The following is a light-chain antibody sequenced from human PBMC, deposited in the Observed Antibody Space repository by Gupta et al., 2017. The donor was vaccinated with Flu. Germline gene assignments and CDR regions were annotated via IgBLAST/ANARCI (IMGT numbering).Light chain of an antibody. J-gene: IGLJ1*01. Sequence: QSALTQPASVSGSPGQSINISCTGTSSDVGRSNSVSWYRRDPGKAPKLIIYDVSSRPSGVSSRFSGSKSGNTASLTISGLQVEDETDYYCSSYTSTDTFYVFGTGTKVTVL. CDR3: SSYTSTDTFYV. CDR1: SSDVGRSNS. CDR2: DVS. V-gene: IGLV2-14*01.